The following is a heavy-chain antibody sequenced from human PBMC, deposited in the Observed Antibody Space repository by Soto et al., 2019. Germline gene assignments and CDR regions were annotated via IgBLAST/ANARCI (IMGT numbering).Heavy chain of an antibody. Sequence: SEXLSLXXTVSXGSXGSYYXXXXXXXXXXGLEWIGYIYYSGSTNYNPSLKSRVTISVDTSKNQFSLKLSSVTAADTAVYYCERDTGIKNSSGWYVRFDPWGQGTLVTVSS. CDR2: IYYSGST. D-gene: IGHD6-19*01. CDR3: ERDTGIKNSSGWYVRFDP. CDR1: XGSXGSYY. J-gene: IGHJ5*02. V-gene: IGHV4-59*01.